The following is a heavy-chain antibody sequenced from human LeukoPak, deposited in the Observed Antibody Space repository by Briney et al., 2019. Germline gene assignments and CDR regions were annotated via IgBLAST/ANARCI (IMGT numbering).Heavy chain of an antibody. CDR1: GGSISSYY. D-gene: IGHD4-17*01. Sequence: PSETLSLTCTVSGGSISSYYWSWIRQPAGKGLEWIGRIYTSGSTNYNPSLKSRVTMSVDTSKNQFSLKLSSVTAADTAVYYCARDSDYGDYIPYFDYWGQGTLVTVSS. V-gene: IGHV4-4*07. CDR3: ARDSDYGDYIPYFDY. J-gene: IGHJ4*02. CDR2: IYTSGST.